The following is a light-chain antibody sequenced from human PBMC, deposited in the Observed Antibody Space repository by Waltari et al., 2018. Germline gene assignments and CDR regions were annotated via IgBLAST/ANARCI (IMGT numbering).Light chain of an antibody. J-gene: IGKJ1*01. V-gene: IGKV3-15*01. Sequence: IEMTQSPANLSVSPGERATLSCRASQNVGTKLAWYQQKPGLAPRLLIYDAFTRATGIPARFSGSGSGTEFTLTISSLQSEDLALYHCLQYHYWPPWTFGQGTKVEVK. CDR3: LQYHYWPPWT. CDR2: DAF. CDR1: QNVGTK.